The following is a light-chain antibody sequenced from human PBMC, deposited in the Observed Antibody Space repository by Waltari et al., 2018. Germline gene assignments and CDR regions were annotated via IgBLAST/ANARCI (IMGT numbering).Light chain of an antibody. CDR1: QSVLYSSTNKNY. V-gene: IGKV4-1*01. CDR3: QQYYSTPPIT. CDR2: WAS. Sequence: DIVLTQSPDSLAVSLGERATINCKSSQSVLYSSTNKNYLAWYQQKPGQPPKLLIYWASTWESGVPDRFSGSGSGADFTLTISSLQAEDVAVYYCQQYYSTPPITFGQGTRLEIK. J-gene: IGKJ5*01.